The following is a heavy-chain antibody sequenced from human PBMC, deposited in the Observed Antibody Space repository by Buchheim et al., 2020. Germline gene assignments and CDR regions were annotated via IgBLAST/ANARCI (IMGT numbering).Heavy chain of an antibody. J-gene: IGHJ5*02. V-gene: IGHV3-66*02. CDR2: IYSGGST. CDR1: GFTVSSNY. D-gene: IGHD3-16*01. CDR3: ARDHRPPYDKWSGWFDP. Sequence: EVQLVESGGGLVQPGGSLRLSCAASGFTVSSNYMSWVRQAPGKGLEWVSVIYSGGSTYYADSVKGRFTISRDNSKNTLYLQMNSLRAEDTAVYYCARDHRPPYDKWSGWFDPWGQGTL.